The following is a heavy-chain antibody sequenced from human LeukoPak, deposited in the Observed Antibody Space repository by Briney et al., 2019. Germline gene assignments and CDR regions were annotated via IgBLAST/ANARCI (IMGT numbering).Heavy chain of an antibody. CDR3: AKDFIHGSGKDAFDI. D-gene: IGHD3-10*01. V-gene: IGHV3-23*01. Sequence: PGGSLRLSCAASGFTFSSYAMSWVRQAPGKGLEWVSAISGSGGSTYYADSVKGRFTISRDNSKNTLYLQMSSLRAEDTAVYYCAKDFIHGSGKDAFDIWGQGTMVTVSS. J-gene: IGHJ3*02. CDR2: ISGSGGST. CDR1: GFTFSSYA.